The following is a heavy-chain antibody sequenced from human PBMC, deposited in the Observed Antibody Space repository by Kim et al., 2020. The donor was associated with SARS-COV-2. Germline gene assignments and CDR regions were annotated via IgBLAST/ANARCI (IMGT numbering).Heavy chain of an antibody. CDR2: IRSKAYGGTT. V-gene: IGHV3-49*04. J-gene: IGHJ6*02. D-gene: IGHD6-19*01. Sequence: GGSLRLSCTASGFTFGDYAMSWVRQAPGKGLEWVGFIRSKAYGGTTEYAASVKGRFTISRDDSKSIAYLQMNSLKTEDTAVYYCTRQWLVAGYYYGMDVWGQGTPVTVSS. CDR3: TRQWLVAGYYYGMDV. CDR1: GFTFGDYA.